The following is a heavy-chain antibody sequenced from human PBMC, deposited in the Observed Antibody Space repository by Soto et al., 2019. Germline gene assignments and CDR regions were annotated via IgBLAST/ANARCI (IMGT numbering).Heavy chain of an antibody. V-gene: IGHV4-59*01. Sequence: SETLSLTCTVSGGSFSGYYWSWIRQPPGRGLEWIGYIYYTGSTTYSPYLKSRVTISVDTSKSQFSLNLRSVTAADTAVYCCARGAAAAGHAFDIWGQGTMVTVSS. D-gene: IGHD6-13*01. CDR1: GGSFSGYY. CDR2: IYYTGST. J-gene: IGHJ3*02. CDR3: ARGAAAAGHAFDI.